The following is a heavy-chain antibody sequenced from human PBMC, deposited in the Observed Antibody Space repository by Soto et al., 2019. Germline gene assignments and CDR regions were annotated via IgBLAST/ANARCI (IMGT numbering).Heavy chain of an antibody. Sequence: SQTLSLTCAISGYSVSSNSAAWNWIRQSPSRGLEWLGRTYYRSQWYNDYAVSVNSRLTINPDTSKNQFSPQLNSVTPEDTAVYYCVRDRWSSSRGAPYYGLDVWGQGTTVTVS. V-gene: IGHV6-1*01. CDR3: VRDRWSSSRGAPYYGLDV. D-gene: IGHD6-19*01. CDR1: GYSVSSNSAA. J-gene: IGHJ6*02. CDR2: TYYRSQWYN.